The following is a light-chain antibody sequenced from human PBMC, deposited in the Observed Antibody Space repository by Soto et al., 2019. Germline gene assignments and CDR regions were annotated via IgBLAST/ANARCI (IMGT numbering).Light chain of an antibody. CDR2: DTS. CDR3: MLAYGGTRI. Sequence: QAVVTQEPSLTVSPGGTVTLTCGSSTGEVTGRHYPFWFRQKPGQAPRTLIFDTSNKLSSTPARFSGSLLGDKAALTLSGAQPEDEADYYCMLAYGGTRIFGGGTKLTVL. J-gene: IGLJ2*01. CDR1: TGEVTGRHY. V-gene: IGLV7-46*01.